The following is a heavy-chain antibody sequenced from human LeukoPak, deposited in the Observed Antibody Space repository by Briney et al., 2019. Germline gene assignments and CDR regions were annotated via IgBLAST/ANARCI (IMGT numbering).Heavy chain of an antibody. Sequence: SVKVSCKASGGTFSSYAISWVRQAPGQGLEWMGGIIPIFGTANYAQKIQGRVTITADESTSTAYMELSSLRSEDTAVYYCARGSHYYDSSGYPYYYYYYMDVWGKGTTVTVSS. J-gene: IGHJ6*03. CDR3: ARGSHYYDSSGYPYYYYYYMDV. CDR2: IIPIFGTA. D-gene: IGHD3-22*01. CDR1: GGTFSSYA. V-gene: IGHV1-69*01.